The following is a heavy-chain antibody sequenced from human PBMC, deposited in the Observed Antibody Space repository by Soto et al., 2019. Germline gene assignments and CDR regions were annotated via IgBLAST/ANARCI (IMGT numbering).Heavy chain of an antibody. D-gene: IGHD3-10*01. V-gene: IGHV3-23*01. Sequence: GCLRLSCAASGFTFSSCAMSWVRQAPGEGLQWVSSIGGSDERTFYADSVKGRFTISRDNSKDTLYLQMSSLRVEDTAVYYCAMASRDYTMWFDTWGQGALVT. J-gene: IGHJ5*02. CDR2: IGGSDERT. CDR3: AMASRDYTMWFDT. CDR1: GFTFSSCA.